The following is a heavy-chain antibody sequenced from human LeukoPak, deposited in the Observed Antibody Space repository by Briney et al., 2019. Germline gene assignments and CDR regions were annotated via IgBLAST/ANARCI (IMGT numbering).Heavy chain of an antibody. V-gene: IGHV1-2*02. CDR3: AREWEDIVVVVAATPGY. CDR2: INPNSGGT. J-gene: IGHJ4*02. CDR1: GYTFTGYY. Sequence: ASVTVSCKASGYTFTGYYMHWVRQAPGQGLEWMGWINPNSGGTNYAQKFQGRVTMTRDTSISTAYMELSRLRSDDTAVYYCAREWEDIVVVVAATPGYWGQGTLVTVSS. D-gene: IGHD2-15*01.